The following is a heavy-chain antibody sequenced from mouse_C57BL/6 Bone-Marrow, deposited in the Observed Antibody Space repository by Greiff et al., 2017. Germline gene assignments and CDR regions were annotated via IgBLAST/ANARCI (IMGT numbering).Heavy chain of an antibody. D-gene: IGHD2-1*01. CDR3: ARRGDLLWYPWFAY. Sequence: QVQLKESGAELARPGASVKLSCKASGYTFTSYGISWVKQRTGQGLEWIGEIYPRSGNTYYNEKFKGKATLTADKSSSPAYMELRSLTSADSAVYFCARRGDLLWYPWFAYWGQGTLVTVSA. J-gene: IGHJ3*01. V-gene: IGHV1-81*01. CDR2: IYPRSGNT. CDR1: GYTFTSYG.